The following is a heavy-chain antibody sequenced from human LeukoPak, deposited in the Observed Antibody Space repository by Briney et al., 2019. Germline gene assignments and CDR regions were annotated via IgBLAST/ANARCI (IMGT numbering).Heavy chain of an antibody. Sequence: SETLSLTCSVSGVSISIYYWSWIRQPPGKGLEWIGYIYYTGSTNYNPSLKSRVTISVDTSKNQFSLKLSSVTAADTAVYYCARHDKGFDYWGQGTPVTVSS. V-gene: IGHV4-59*08. CDR2: IYYTGST. CDR3: ARHDKGFDY. CDR1: GVSISIYY. D-gene: IGHD3-22*01. J-gene: IGHJ4*02.